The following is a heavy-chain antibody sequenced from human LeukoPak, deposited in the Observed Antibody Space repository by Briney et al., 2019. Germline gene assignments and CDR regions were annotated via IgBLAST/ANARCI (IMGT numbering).Heavy chain of an antibody. J-gene: IGHJ3*02. Sequence: ASVKVSCKASGYTFTSYDINWVRQATGQGLEWMGWMNPNSGNTGYAQKFQGRVTMTRNTSISTAYMELSSLRSDDKAVYYCARDLSSGWYGDDAFDIWGQGTMVTVSS. CDR3: ARDLSSGWYGDDAFDI. V-gene: IGHV1-8*01. CDR1: GYTFTSYD. CDR2: MNPNSGNT. D-gene: IGHD6-19*01.